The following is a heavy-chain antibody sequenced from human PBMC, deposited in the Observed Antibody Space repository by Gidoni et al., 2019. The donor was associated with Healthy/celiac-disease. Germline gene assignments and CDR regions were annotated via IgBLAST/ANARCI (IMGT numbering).Heavy chain of an antibody. J-gene: IGHJ4*02. CDR3: AKDIGGYYYGSGSSDY. V-gene: IGHV3-9*01. CDR1: GFTFADYA. Sequence: VQLVESGVGLVQPGRSLRLSCAASGFTFADYAMHWVRQAPGKGLEWVSGSTWNSGGIGYADSVKGRFTISRDNAKNSLYLQMNSLRAEDTALYYCAKDIGGYYYGSGSSDYWGQGTLVTVSS. CDR2: STWNSGGI. D-gene: IGHD3-10*01.